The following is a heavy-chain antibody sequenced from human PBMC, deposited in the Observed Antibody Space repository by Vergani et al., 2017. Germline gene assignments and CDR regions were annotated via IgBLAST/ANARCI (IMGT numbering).Heavy chain of an antibody. CDR3: AREGAGGAFDI. CDR2: ISSSSSYI. CDR1: GFTFSSYA. V-gene: IGHV3-21*01. J-gene: IGHJ3*02. Sequence: EVQLLESGGGLVQPGGSLRLSCAASGFTFSSYAMSWVRQAPGKGLEWVSSISSSSSYIYYADSVKGRFTISRDNAKNSLYLQMNSLRAEDTAVYYCAREGAGGAFDIWGQGTMVTVSS. D-gene: IGHD3-16*01.